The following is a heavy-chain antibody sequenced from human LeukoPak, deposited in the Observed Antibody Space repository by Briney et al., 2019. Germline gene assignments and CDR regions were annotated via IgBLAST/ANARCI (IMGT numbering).Heavy chain of an antibody. CDR3: TRDQGIVVVTAAAH. CDR2: IRSKAYGGTT. V-gene: IGHV3-49*03. CDR1: GFTFGDYA. Sequence: GRSLRLSCTASGFTFGDYAMSWLRQAPGKGLEWVGFIRSKAYGGTTEYAASVKGRFTISRDDSKSIAYLQMNSLKTEDTAVYYCTRDQGIVVVTAAAHWGQGTLVTVSS. D-gene: IGHD2-21*02. J-gene: IGHJ4*02.